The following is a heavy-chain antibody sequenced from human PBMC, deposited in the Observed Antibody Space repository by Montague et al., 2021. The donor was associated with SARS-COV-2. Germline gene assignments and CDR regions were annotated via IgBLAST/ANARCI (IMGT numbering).Heavy chain of an antibody. CDR3: ARERIVVVYYYYGMDV. V-gene: IGHV3-48*03. CDR1: GFIFSSYE. D-gene: IGHD2-2*01. J-gene: IGHJ6*02. CDR2: ISSSGSTI. Sequence: SLRLSCAASGFIFSSYEMNWVRQAPGKGLEWVSYISSSGSTIYYADSVKGRFTISRDNAKNSLYLQVNSLRAEDTAVYYCARERIVVVYYYYGMDVWGQGTTVTVSS.